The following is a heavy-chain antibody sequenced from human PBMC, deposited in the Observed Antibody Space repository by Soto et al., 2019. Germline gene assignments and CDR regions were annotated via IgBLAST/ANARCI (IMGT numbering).Heavy chain of an antibody. Sequence: QVQLQESGPGLVKPSETLSLTCTVSGGSITGYYWSWIRQSPGKELEWIGYIYYAGSTNYNPSLTSRVTRSLYTSKTQFSLNLTSVTAADTAVYYLARSLPPYYSSGYREYFQYWGQGTLVTFSS. CDR2: IYYAGST. V-gene: IGHV4-59*01. J-gene: IGHJ1*01. D-gene: IGHD3-22*01. CDR3: ARSLPPYYSSGYREYFQY. CDR1: GGSITGYY.